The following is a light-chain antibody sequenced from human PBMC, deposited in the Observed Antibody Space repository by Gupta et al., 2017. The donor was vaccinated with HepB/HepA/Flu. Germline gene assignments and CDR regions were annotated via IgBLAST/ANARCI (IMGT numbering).Light chain of an antibody. CDR3: QQFNRYPIT. CDR1: QDMSSH. J-gene: IGKJ5*01. V-gene: IGKV1-9*01. CDR2: AAS. Sequence: DIQLTQSPSFLSASVGDRVTITCLASQDMSSHLVWYQQKAGKAPKLLIYAASTLQSGVRSRFSGSGSGTEFTLTISSLQPEDFATYYCQQFNRYPITFGQGTRLEIK.